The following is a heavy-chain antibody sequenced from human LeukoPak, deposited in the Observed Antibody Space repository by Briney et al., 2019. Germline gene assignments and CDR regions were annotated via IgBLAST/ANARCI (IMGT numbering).Heavy chain of an antibody. CDR2: INHSGST. D-gene: IGHD3-3*01. V-gene: IGHV4-34*01. CDR1: GGSFSGYY. J-gene: IGHJ4*02. Sequence: PSETLSLTCAVYGGSFSGYYWSWIRQPPGKGLEWIGEINHSGSTNYNPSLKSRVTMSVDTSKNQFSLKLSSVTAADTAVYYCARESLLRFLEWALDYWGQGTLVTVSS. CDR3: ARESLLRFLEWALDY.